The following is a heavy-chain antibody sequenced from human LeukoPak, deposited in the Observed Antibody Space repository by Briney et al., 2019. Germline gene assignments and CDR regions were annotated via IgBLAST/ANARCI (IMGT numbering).Heavy chain of an antibody. CDR3: ARGKITMIRGVTIRKGPPEDYYYMDV. V-gene: IGHV4-39*07. J-gene: IGHJ6*03. CDR1: GGSITSSSDY. D-gene: IGHD3-10*01. Sequence: PSETLSLTCTVSGGSITSSSDYWGWIRQPPGKGLEWIASRYYSGSTYHNPSLKSRVTISVDTSKNQFSLKLSSVTAADSAMYYCARGKITMIRGVTIRKGPPEDYYYMDVWGKGTTVTVSS. CDR2: RYYSGST.